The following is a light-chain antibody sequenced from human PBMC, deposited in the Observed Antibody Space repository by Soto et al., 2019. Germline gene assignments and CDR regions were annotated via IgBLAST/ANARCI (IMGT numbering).Light chain of an antibody. CDR1: QSVSSSY. CDR3: QQYFSSPNI. Sequence: EIVLTQSPGTLSLSPGERATLSCRASQSVSSSYLAWYQQKPGQAPRLLLYGATTRVTGIPDRFSGSGSETDFTLTISRLEPEDFAVYYCQQYFSSPNIFGQGTKLEIK. CDR2: GAT. V-gene: IGKV3-20*01. J-gene: IGKJ2*01.